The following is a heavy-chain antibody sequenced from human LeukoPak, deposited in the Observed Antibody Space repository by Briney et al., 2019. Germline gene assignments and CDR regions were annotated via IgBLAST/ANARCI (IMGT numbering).Heavy chain of an antibody. CDR2: ISGDGGST. CDR1: GFIFDNYA. D-gene: IGHD6-19*01. Sequence: GGSLRLSCAAPGFIFDNYAIHWVRQAPGKGLEWVSLISGDGGSTFYADSVRGRFTISRDNTRKSLSLQMSSLRSGDTALYYCARESETSGWYDYWGQGTLATVSS. V-gene: IGHV3-43*02. CDR3: ARESETSGWYDY. J-gene: IGHJ4*02.